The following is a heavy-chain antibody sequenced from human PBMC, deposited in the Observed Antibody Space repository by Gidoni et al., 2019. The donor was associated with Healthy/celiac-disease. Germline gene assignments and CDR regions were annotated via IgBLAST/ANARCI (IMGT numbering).Heavy chain of an antibody. CDR2: INTGNGNT. D-gene: IGHD1-7*01. CDR3: ATGTILGVIGAFDI. J-gene: IGHJ3*02. V-gene: IGHV1-3*04. CDR1: GDSLTTYA. Sequence: QVQLVQSGAEVKKPGASVKVACKASGDSLTTYAMHWVRQAPGQRLEWMGWINTGNGNTKYSQRFQGRVTITRDTSASTAYMELSSLRSEDTAVYYCATGTILGVIGAFDIWGQGTMVTVSS.